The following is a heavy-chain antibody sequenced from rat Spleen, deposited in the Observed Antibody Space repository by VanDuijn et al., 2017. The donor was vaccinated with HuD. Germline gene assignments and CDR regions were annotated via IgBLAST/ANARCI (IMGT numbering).Heavy chain of an antibody. CDR1: GFTFSDYN. Sequence: EVQLVESGGGLVQPGRSLKLSCAASGFTFSDYNMAWVRQAPKKGLEWVATISYDGSSTYYRDSVKGRFTISRDNAKSTLYLQMDSLRSEDTATYYCARRTTLDFWGPGTMVTVSS. J-gene: IGHJ1*01. D-gene: IGHD3-4*01. CDR3: ARRTTLDF. V-gene: IGHV5-7*01. CDR2: ISYDGSST.